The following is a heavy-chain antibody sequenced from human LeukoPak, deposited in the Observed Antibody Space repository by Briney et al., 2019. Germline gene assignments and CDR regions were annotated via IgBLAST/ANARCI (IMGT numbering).Heavy chain of an antibody. Sequence: SVKVSCKSSGGIFSSYAINWVRQAPGQGLEWMGRIIPIFGSANYAQKFQGRVTITADKSTRTAYMELSSLRSEDTALYYCAKGSRLREGGRYRFWGQGTLVTVSS. CDR1: GGIFSSYA. CDR3: AKGSRLREGGRYRF. J-gene: IGHJ4*02. CDR2: IIPIFGSA. V-gene: IGHV1-69*06. D-gene: IGHD3-16*02.